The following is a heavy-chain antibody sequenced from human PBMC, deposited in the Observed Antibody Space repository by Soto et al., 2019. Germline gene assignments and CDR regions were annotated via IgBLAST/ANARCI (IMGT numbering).Heavy chain of an antibody. V-gene: IGHV3-21*01. CDR3: ASGIYYDILTGFP. CDR1: GFTFSSYS. Sequence: GSLRLSCAASGFTFSSYSMNWVRQAPGKGLEWVSSISSSSSYIYYADSVKGRFTISRDNAKNSLYLQMNSLRAEDTAVYYCASGIYYDILTGFPWGQGTLVTVSS. CDR2: ISSSSSYI. J-gene: IGHJ5*02. D-gene: IGHD3-9*01.